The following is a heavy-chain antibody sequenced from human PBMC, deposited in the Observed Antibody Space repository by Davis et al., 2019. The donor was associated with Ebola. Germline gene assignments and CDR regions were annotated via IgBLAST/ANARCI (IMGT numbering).Heavy chain of an antibody. Sequence: SETLSLTCTVSGGSISSHYWSWIRQPPGKGLEWVEYVHYSGSTIYSPSLKSRVTISVDTSKSQVSLKLSSVTAADTAVYYCARGGQGVGAGRWLDPWGQGNLVIVSS. CDR3: ARGGQGVGAGRWLDP. D-gene: IGHD1-26*01. J-gene: IGHJ5*02. CDR2: VHYSGST. V-gene: IGHV4-59*11. CDR1: GGSISSHY.